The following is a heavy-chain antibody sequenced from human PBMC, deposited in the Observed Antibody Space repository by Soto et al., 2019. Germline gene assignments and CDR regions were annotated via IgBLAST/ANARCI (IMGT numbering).Heavy chain of an antibody. V-gene: IGHV5-10-1*01. J-gene: IGHJ3*02. CDR2: INPSDSYT. D-gene: IGHD2-15*01. CDR1: GYSFTSYW. Sequence: ESLKISCKGSGYSFTSYWISWVRQMPGKGLEWMGRINPSDSYTNYSSYFQGHVTISTDRSISTAYLQWSSLKASDTAMYYCARRVRGNTAFNIWDQGTMVTVSS. CDR3: ARRVRGNTAFNI.